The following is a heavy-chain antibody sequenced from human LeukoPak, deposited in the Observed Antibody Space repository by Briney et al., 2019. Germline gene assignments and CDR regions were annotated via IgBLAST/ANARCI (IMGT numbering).Heavy chain of an antibody. V-gene: IGHV3-23*01. Sequence: GALRLSCAASGFTFSSYGMSWVRQAPGKGLEWVSAISGSGGSTYYADSVKGRFTISRDNSKNTLYLQMNSLRAEDTAVYYCAKVAGSYYYYYYMDVWGKGTTVTVSS. J-gene: IGHJ6*03. CDR2: ISGSGGST. CDR1: GFTFSSYG. D-gene: IGHD3-10*01. CDR3: AKVAGSYYYYYYMDV.